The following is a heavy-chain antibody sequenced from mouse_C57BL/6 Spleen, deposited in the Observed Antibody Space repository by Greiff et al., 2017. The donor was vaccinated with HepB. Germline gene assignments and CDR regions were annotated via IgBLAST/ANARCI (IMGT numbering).Heavy chain of an antibody. J-gene: IGHJ1*01. V-gene: IGHV1-69*01. D-gene: IGHD5-1*01. CDR1: GYTFTSYW. CDR2: IDPSDSYT. Sequence: VQLQQPGAELVMPGASVKLSCKASGYTFTSYWMHWVKQRPGQGLEWIGEIDPSDSYTNYNQKFKGKSTLTVDKSSSTAYMQRSSLTSEDSAVYFCARDTEYNGRAFEVWGAGTPVTVSS. CDR3: ARDTEYNGRAFEV.